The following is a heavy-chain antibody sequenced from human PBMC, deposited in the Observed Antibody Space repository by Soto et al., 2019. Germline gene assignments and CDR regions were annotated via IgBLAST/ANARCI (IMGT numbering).Heavy chain of an antibody. J-gene: IGHJ5*02. V-gene: IGHV3-23*01. CDR3: AKAPRAPGSYFRFDP. CDR2: ISGSGGST. Sequence: PGGSLRLSCAASGFTFSSYAMSWVLQAPGKGLEWVSAISGSGGSTYYADSVEGRFTISRDNSKNTLYLQMNSLRAGDTAVYYCAKAPRAPGSYFRFDPWGQGTLVTSPQ. CDR1: GFTFSSYA. D-gene: IGHD3-10*01.